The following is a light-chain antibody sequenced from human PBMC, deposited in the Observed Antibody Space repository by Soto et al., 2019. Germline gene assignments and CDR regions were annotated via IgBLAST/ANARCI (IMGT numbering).Light chain of an antibody. V-gene: IGLV2-14*01. CDR1: SSDVGGYNY. J-gene: IGLJ3*02. CDR2: EVS. CDR3: SSYTSSSTLV. Sequence: QSVLTQPASVSGSPGQSITISCTGTSSDVGGYNYVSWYQQHPGKAPKLMIYEVSNRPSGVSNRFSGSKSGNTASLTISGLQDEDEAVYYCSSYTSSSTLVFGGGTKLTVL.